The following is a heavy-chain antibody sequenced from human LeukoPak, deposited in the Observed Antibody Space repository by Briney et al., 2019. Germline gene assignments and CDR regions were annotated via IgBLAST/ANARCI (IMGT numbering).Heavy chain of an antibody. CDR2: ISAYNGNT. D-gene: IGHD3-22*01. V-gene: IGHV1-18*01. Sequence: ASVKVSCKASGYTFTSYGISWVRQAPGQGLEWMGWISAYNGNTSYAQKLQGRVTMTTDTSTSTAYMELRSLRSDDTAVYYCARDPYYYDSSGYYYDYYYYGMDVWGQGTTVTVSS. J-gene: IGHJ6*02. CDR1: GYTFTSYG. CDR3: ARDPYYYDSSGYYYDYYYYGMDV.